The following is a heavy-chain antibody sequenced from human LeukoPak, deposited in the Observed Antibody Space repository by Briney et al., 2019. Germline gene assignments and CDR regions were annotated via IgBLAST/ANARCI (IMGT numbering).Heavy chain of an antibody. Sequence: GGSLRLSCTASGFTFGDYAMSWFRQAPGKGLEWVGFIRSKDYGGTIEYAASVKGRFTISRDDSRSIAYLQMNSLKIEDTAVYYCSRDPPDSSGYYQYYFDYWGQGTLVTVSS. V-gene: IGHV3-49*03. CDR3: SRDPPDSSGYYQYYFDY. J-gene: IGHJ4*02. D-gene: IGHD3-22*01. CDR1: GFTFGDYA. CDR2: IRSKDYGGTI.